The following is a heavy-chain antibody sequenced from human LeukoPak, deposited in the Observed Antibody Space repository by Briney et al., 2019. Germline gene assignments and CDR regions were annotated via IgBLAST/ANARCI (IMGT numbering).Heavy chain of an antibody. Sequence: GASVKVSCKASGGTFSSYAISWVRQAPGQGLEWMGGIIPIFGTANYAQKFQGRVTITADKSTSTAYMGLSSLRSEDTAVYYCARDRVGYCSSTSCYHFDYWGQGTLVTVSS. V-gene: IGHV1-69*06. J-gene: IGHJ4*02. CDR1: GGTFSSYA. CDR3: ARDRVGYCSSTSCYHFDY. CDR2: IIPIFGTA. D-gene: IGHD2-2*01.